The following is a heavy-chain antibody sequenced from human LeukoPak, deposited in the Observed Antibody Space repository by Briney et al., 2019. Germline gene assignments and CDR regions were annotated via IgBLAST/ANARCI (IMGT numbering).Heavy chain of an antibody. Sequence: PSETLSLTCAVYGGSFSGYYWSWIRQPPGKGLEWIGEINHSGSTNYNPSLKSRVTISVDTSKNQFSLKLSSVTAADTAVYYCARGHYRNYFVPKNYFDYWGQGTLVTVSS. CDR2: INHSGST. J-gene: IGHJ4*02. V-gene: IGHV4-34*01. CDR1: GGSFSGYY. D-gene: IGHD4-4*01. CDR3: ARGHYRNYFVPKNYFDY.